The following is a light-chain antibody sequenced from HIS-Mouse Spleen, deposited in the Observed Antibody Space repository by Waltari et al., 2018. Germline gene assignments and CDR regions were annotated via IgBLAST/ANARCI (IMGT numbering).Light chain of an antibody. J-gene: IGLJ2*01. V-gene: IGLV2-23*01. CDR2: EGS. CDR1: SSDVGSYNL. CDR3: CSYAGSSTVV. Sequence: QSALTQPASVSGSPVQSITISCTGTSSDVGSYNLVSWHQQHPGKAPKLMIYEGSKRPSGVSNRFSGSKSGNTASLTISGLQAEDEADYYCCSYAGSSTVVFGGGTKLTVL.